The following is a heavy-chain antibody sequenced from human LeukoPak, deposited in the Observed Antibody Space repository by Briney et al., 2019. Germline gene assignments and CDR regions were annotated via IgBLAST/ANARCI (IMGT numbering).Heavy chain of an antibody. D-gene: IGHD6-19*01. CDR3: ARSSGWWSLDY. CDR1: GFTFSTAS. J-gene: IGHJ4*02. V-gene: IGHV3-23*01. CDR2: FDTGFGT. Sequence: PGGSLRLSCAASGFTFSTASFHWVRQAPGRGLEWVSAFDTGFGTYYPDSLKGRFTISRDNSKNTLFLQMNSLRAEDTAVYYCARSSGWWSLDYWGQGTLVTVSS.